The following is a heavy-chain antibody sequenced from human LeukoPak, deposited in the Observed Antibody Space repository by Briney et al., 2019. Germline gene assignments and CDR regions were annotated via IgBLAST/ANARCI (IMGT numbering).Heavy chain of an antibody. D-gene: IGHD3-22*01. CDR2: IIPILGIA. CDR3: ARDPDYYDSSGYYWFDY. Sequence: SVKVSCKASGGTFSSYAICWVRQAPGQGLEWMGRIIPILGIANYAQKFQGRVTITADKSTSTAYMELSSLRSEDTAVYYCARDPDYYDSSGYYWFDYWGQGTLVTVSS. V-gene: IGHV1-69*04. CDR1: GGTFSSYA. J-gene: IGHJ4*02.